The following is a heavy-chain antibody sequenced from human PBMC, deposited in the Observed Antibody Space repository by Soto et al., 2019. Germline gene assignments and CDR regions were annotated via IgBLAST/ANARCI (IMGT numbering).Heavy chain of an antibody. CDR2: FSGSDDIT. CDR1: GFTFSSYA. D-gene: IGHD5-12*01. J-gene: IGHJ4*02. V-gene: IGHV3-23*01. Sequence: GGSLRLSCAASGFTFSSYAMSWVRQAPGKGLEWVSTFSGSDDITYYADSVKGRFTISRDNSKNTLYLQMNSLRAEDTAVYYCAKANVDIMATDLDYWGQGTLVTVSS. CDR3: AKANVDIMATDLDY.